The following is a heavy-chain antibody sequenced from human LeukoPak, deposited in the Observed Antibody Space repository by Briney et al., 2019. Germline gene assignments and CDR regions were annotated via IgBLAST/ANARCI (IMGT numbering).Heavy chain of an antibody. CDR2: IIPIFGTA. CDR3: ARVGAAGNYYYYYMDV. J-gene: IGHJ6*03. V-gene: IGHV1-69*06. Sequence: SVKVSCKASGGTFSSYAISWVRQAPGQGLEWMGGIIPIFGTANYAQKFQGRVTITADKSTSTAYMELSSLRSEDTAAYYCARVGAAGNYYYYYMDVWGKGTTVTVSS. D-gene: IGHD6-13*01. CDR1: GGTFSSYA.